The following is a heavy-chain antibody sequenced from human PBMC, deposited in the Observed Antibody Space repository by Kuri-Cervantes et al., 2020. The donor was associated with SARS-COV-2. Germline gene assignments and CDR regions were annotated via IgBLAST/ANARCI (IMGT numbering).Heavy chain of an antibody. Sequence: ASVKVSCKASGYSFTYRRLHWVRQAPGQGLEWMGWINPNSGGTNYAQKFQGRVTMTRDTSTSTVYMELSSLTSEDTAIYYCYCAPKEGFDSWGQGTLVTVSS. CDR1: GYSFTYRR. J-gene: IGHJ4*02. CDR3: YCAPKEGFDS. CDR2: INPNSGGT. V-gene: IGHV1-2*02. D-gene: IGHD2-21*01.